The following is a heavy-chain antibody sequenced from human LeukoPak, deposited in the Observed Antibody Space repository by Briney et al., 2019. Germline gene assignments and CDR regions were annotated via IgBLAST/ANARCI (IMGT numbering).Heavy chain of an antibody. J-gene: IGHJ5*02. CDR2: ISWNSGSI. V-gene: IGHV3-9*01. CDR1: GFTFDDYA. CDR3: AKDGVVAALGDNWFDP. Sequence: PGGSLRLSCAASGFTFDDYAMHWVRQAPGKGLEWVSGISWNSGSIGYADSVKGRFTISRDNAKNSLYLQMNSLRVEDTALYYCAKDGVVAALGDNWFDPWGQGTLVIVSS. D-gene: IGHD2-15*01.